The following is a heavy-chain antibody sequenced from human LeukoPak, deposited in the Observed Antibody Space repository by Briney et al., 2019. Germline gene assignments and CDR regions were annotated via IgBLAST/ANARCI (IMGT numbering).Heavy chain of an antibody. J-gene: IGHJ2*01. CDR2: SGNKADSYTT. CDR3: ARGHWSFDL. V-gene: IGHV3-72*01. CDR1: GFTFSDHY. Sequence: GGSLRLSCAVSGFTFSDHYMDWVRQAPAGGLERVGRSGNKADSYTTRYAASVEGRFTISRDNSKNSLYLQMNSLRSEDTAIYYCARGHWSFDLWGRGTLVTVSS.